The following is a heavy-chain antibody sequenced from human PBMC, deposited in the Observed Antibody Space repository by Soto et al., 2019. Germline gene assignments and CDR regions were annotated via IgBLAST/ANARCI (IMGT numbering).Heavy chain of an antibody. CDR1: GFTFDDYG. CDR3: ARVMVRGVRLDAFDI. CDR2: THWNGGST. V-gene: IGHV3-20*01. J-gene: IGHJ3*02. Sequence: EVQLVESGGGVVRPGGSLRLSCAASGFTFDDYGMSWVRQAPGKGLEWVSGTHWNGGSTGYAGSVKGRFTISRDNAKNSLYLQMNSLRAEDTALYHCARVMVRGVRLDAFDIWGQGTMVTVSS. D-gene: IGHD3-10*01.